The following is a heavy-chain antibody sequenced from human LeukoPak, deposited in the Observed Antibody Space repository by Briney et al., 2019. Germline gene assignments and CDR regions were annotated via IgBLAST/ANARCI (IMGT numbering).Heavy chain of an antibody. CDR1: GFTFSSYA. J-gene: IGHJ4*02. Sequence: GGSLRLSFAASGFTFSSYAMSWVRQAPGKGLEWVSVISGSGGSIDYADSVKGRFTISRDNSKNTLYLQMNSLRAEDTAVYYCAKTGDFWSGYSYHFDYWGQGTLVTVSS. CDR3: AKTGDFWSGYSYHFDY. CDR2: ISGSGGSI. V-gene: IGHV3-23*01. D-gene: IGHD3-3*01.